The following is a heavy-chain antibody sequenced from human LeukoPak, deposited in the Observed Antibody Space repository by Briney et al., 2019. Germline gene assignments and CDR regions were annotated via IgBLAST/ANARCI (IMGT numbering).Heavy chain of an antibody. CDR1: GGSISSYY. D-gene: IGHD1-26*01. CDR3: ARVSGSWDRGYFDY. CDR2: IYYSGST. Sequence: SETLSLTCTVSGGSISSYYWSWIRQPPGKGLEWIGYIYYSGSTNYNPSLKSRVTISVDTSKNQFSLKLSSVTAADTAVYYCARVSGSWDRGYFDYWGQGTLVTVSS. J-gene: IGHJ4*02. V-gene: IGHV4-59*01.